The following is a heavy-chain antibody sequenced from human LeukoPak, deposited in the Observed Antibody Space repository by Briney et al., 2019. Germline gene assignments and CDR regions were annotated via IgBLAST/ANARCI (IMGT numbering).Heavy chain of an antibody. CDR1: GGTFSSYA. CDR2: IIPIFGTA. J-gene: IGHJ4*02. D-gene: IGHD4-17*01. Sequence: GASVKVSCXASGGTFSSYAISWVRQAPGQGLEWMGGIIPIFGTANYAQKFQGRVTITADESTSTAYMELSSLRSEDTAVYYCARESYGDQYYFDYWGQGTLVTVSS. CDR3: ARESYGDQYYFDY. V-gene: IGHV1-69*13.